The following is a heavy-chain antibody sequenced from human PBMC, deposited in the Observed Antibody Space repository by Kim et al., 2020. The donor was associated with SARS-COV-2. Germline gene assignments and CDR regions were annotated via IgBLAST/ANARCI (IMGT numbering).Heavy chain of an antibody. J-gene: IGHJ5*02. CDR1: GGSFSGYY. CDR2: INHSGST. CDR3: ARFHSSGIAAAGTGWADP. D-gene: IGHD6-13*01. Sequence: SETLSLTCAVYGGSFSGYYWSWIRQPPGKGLEWIGEINHSGSTNYNPSLKSRVTISVDTSKNQFSLKLSSVTAADTAVYYCARFHSSGIAAAGTGWADP. V-gene: IGHV4-34*01.